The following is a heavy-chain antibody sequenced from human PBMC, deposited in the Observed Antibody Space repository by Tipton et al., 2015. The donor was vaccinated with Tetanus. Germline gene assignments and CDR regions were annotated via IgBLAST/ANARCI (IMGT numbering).Heavy chain of an antibody. J-gene: IGHJ3*02. CDR2: IYYSGAT. CDR3: ARKGRQFCSGDCYPTAYDI. CDR1: GASVRSLNHY. Sequence: TLSLTCTVSGASVRSLNHYWSWLRQPPGKPLEWISDIYYSGATEYNPSLQSRVTTSLHASQRQFSLKLTSVTPADTAIFYCARKGRQFCSGDCYPTAYDIWGHGTMVTASS. V-gene: IGHV4-61*01. D-gene: IGHD2-21*02.